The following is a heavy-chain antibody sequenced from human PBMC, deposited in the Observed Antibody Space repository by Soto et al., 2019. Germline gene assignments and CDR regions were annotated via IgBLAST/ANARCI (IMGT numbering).Heavy chain of an antibody. Sequence: GGSLRLSCAASGFTFSSYGMHWVCQAPGKELEWVAVISYDGSDKYYADSVKGRFTISRDDSKNTLYLQMNSLRAEDTAVYYCAKTAGYDYVWGSSGLDPWGQGT. CDR1: GFTFSSYG. CDR3: AKTAGYDYVWGSSGLDP. CDR2: ISYDGSDK. J-gene: IGHJ5*02. D-gene: IGHD3-16*01. V-gene: IGHV3-30*18.